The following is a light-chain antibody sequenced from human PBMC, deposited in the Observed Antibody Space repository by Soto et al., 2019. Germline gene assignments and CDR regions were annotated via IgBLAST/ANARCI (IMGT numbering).Light chain of an antibody. J-gene: IGLJ1*01. CDR3: AAWDDNLNGYV. CDR2: NHN. CDR1: SSNIGSNA. V-gene: IGLV1-44*01. Sequence: QSVLTQPHSASGTPGQRVTISCSGSSSNIGSNAVSWYQQLPGTAPKLLIYNHNQRPSGVPDRFSGSKSGTSASLAISGLQSEDESEYYCAAWDDNLNGYVFGTGTKLTVL.